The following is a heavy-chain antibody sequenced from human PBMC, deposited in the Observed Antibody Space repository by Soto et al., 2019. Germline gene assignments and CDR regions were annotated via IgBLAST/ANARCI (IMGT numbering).Heavy chain of an antibody. J-gene: IGHJ4*02. CDR1: GFTFSSYS. CDR2: ISSSSSTI. CDR3: ARGLGYCSGGSCYSDPWAFDY. D-gene: IGHD2-15*01. Sequence: GGSLRLSCAASGFTFSSYSMNWVRQAPGKGLEWVSYISSSSSTIYYADSVKGRFTISRDNAKNSLYLQMNSLRAEDTAVYYCARGLGYCSGGSCYSDPWAFDYWGQGTLVTVSS. V-gene: IGHV3-48*01.